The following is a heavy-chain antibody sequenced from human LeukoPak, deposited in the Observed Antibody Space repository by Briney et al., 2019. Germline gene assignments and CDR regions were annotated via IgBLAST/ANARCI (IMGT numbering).Heavy chain of an antibody. V-gene: IGHV4-4*07. D-gene: IGHD6-19*01. CDR1: GVSISSYY. Sequence: KPSETLSLTCTVSGVSISSYYWSWIRHPAGKGLEWIGRIYTSGSTNYNPSLKSRVTMSVDTSKNQFSLKLSSVTAADTAVYYCARDRYSSGWYLDYWGQGTLVTVSS. CDR2: IYTSGST. J-gene: IGHJ4*02. CDR3: ARDRYSSGWYLDY.